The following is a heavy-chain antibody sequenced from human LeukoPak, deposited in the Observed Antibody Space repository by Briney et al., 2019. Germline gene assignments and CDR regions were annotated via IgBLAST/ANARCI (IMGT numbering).Heavy chain of an antibody. J-gene: IGHJ4*02. D-gene: IGHD2-2*01. V-gene: IGHV4-59*01. CDR3: ARTSQGDSL. CDR2: THYSGDT. CDR1: GGSISFYY. Sequence: SETLSLTCSVSGGSISFYYWSWVRQPPGKGLELIAYTHYSGDTNYNSALKSRATISLHTSQNQFSLTLRSVTAADTAVYYCARTSQGDSLWGQGTLVIVSS.